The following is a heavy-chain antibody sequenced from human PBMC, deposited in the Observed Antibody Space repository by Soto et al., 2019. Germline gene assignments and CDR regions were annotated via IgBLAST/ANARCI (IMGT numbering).Heavy chain of an antibody. J-gene: IGHJ4*02. Sequence: EVQLLESGGGLVQPGGSLRLSCAASGFTFSSYAMSWVRQAPGKGLEWVSAISGSGGSTYYADSVKGRFTISRDNSTNTLYLQMNSLRAEDTAVYYCAKDRRYCGGDCYSEPFDYWGQGTLVTVSS. CDR1: GFTFSSYA. CDR3: AKDRRYCGGDCYSEPFDY. V-gene: IGHV3-23*01. CDR2: ISGSGGST. D-gene: IGHD2-21*02.